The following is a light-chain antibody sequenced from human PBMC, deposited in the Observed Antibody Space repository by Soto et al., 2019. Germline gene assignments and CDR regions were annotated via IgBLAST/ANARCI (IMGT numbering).Light chain of an antibody. V-gene: IGKV3-20*01. CDR3: QRYDDSPPRYT. CDR1: QSVSSSN. Sequence: EIVLTQSPATLSLSPGERATLSCRASQSVSSSNLAWYQQKPGQAPRLVISGASSRAAGLPDGFSGSGSGTDFTLAISRLEPEDFAVCYCQRYDDSPPRYTFGEGIKLAIK. CDR2: GAS. J-gene: IGKJ2*01.